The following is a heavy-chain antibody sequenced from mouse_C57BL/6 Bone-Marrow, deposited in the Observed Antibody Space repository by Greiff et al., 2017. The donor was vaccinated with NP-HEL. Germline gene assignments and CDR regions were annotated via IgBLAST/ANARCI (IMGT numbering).Heavy chain of an antibody. CDR1: GYTFTNYW. Sequence: VKLQQSGAELVRPGTSVKMSCKASGYTFTNYWIGWVKQRPGHGLEWIGDIYPGGGYTNYNEKFKGKATLTADKSSSTAYLQFSSLTSEDSAIYNCARGKCITTVDYAMDYWGQGTSITVSS. J-gene: IGHJ4*01. V-gene: IGHV1-63*01. CDR3: ARGKCITTVDYAMDY. CDR2: IYPGGGYT. D-gene: IGHD1-1*01.